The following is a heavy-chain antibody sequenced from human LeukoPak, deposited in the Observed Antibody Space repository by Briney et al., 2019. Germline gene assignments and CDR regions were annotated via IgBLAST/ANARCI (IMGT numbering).Heavy chain of an antibody. J-gene: IGHJ6*03. CDR2: IYYSGST. CDR3: ARETSQKGAHYMDV. D-gene: IGHD3-16*01. CDR1: NGSISSDTYF. V-gene: IGHV4-61*10. Sequence: SETLSLTCTVSNGSISSDTYFWSWIRQPAGKGLEWIGYIYYSGSTNYNPSLKSRVTISVDTSKNQFSLKLSSVTAADTAVYYCARETSQKGAHYMDVWGKGTTVTISS.